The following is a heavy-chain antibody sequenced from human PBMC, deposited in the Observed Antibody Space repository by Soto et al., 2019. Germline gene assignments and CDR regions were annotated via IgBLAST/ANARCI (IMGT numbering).Heavy chain of an antibody. CDR1: GGSISSYY. V-gene: IGHV4-59*01. J-gene: IGHJ4*02. Sequence: SETLSLTCTVSGGSISSYYWSWIRQPPGKGLEWIGYIYYSGSTYYNPSLKSRVTISVDTSKNQFSLKLSSVTAADTAVYYCARRYGATFDYWGQAPLVTVSS. D-gene: IGHD1-26*01. CDR3: ARRYGATFDY. CDR2: IYYSGST.